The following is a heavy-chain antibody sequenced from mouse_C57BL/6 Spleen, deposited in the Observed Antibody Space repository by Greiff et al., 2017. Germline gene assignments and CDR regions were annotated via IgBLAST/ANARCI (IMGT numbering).Heavy chain of an antibody. CDR3: ARAPYDYDSAWFAY. CDR2: ISYDGSN. V-gene: IGHV3-6*01. CDR1: GYSITSGYY. D-gene: IGHD2-4*01. Sequence: EVKLMESGPGLVKPSQSLSLTCSVTGYSITSGYYWNWIRQFPGNKLEWMGYISYDGSNNYNPSLKNRISITRDTSKNQFFLKLNSVTTEDTATYYCARAPYDYDSAWFAYWGQGTLVTVSA. J-gene: IGHJ3*01.